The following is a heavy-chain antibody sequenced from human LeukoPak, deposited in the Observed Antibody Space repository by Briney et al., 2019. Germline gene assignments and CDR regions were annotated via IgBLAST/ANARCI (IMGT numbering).Heavy chain of an antibody. CDR2: ISAYNGNT. V-gene: IGHV1-18*01. CDR3: ARATLYYYGSGSYSI. D-gene: IGHD3-10*01. Sequence: ASVKVSCKASGYTFTSYGISRVRQAPGQGLEWMGWISAYNGNTNYAQKLQGRVTMTTDTSTSTAYMELRSLRSDDTAVYYCARATLYYYGSGSYSIWGQGTLVTVSS. J-gene: IGHJ4*02. CDR1: GYTFTSYG.